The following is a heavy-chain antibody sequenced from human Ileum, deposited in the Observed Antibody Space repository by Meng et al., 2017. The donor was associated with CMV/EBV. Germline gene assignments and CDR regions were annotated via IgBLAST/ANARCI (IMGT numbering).Heavy chain of an antibody. CDR3: ARDTGTTGTGSLFNY. V-gene: IGHV4-4*07. Sequence: GQLQESGPGLVKPSETLSLTFTVSAGSISNYYWNWMRQPDGKGLEWIGRIYTSGSTNYNPSLKSRVTISIDTSKNQFSLKLTSVTAADTAVYYCARDTGTTGTGSLFNYWGQGTLVTVSS. D-gene: IGHD1-1*01. J-gene: IGHJ4*02. CDR1: AGSISNYY. CDR2: IYTSGST.